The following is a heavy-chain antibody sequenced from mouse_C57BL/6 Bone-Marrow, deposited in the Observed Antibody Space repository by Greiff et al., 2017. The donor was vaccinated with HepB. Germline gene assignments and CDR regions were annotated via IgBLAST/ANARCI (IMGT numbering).Heavy chain of an antibody. CDR3: ARPITTFYAMDY. CDR2: ISGGGGNT. D-gene: IGHD1-1*01. CDR1: GFTFSSYT. J-gene: IGHJ4*01. Sequence: EVHLVESGGGLVQPGGSLSLSCAASGFTFSSYTMSWVRQTPEKRLEWVATISGGGGNTYYPDSVKGRFTISRDNAKNTLYLQMSSLRSEDTALYYCARPITTFYAMDYWGQGTSVTVSS. V-gene: IGHV5-9*01.